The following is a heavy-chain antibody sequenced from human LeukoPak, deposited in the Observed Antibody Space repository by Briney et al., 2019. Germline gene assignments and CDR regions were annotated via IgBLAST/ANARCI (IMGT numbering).Heavy chain of an antibody. CDR1: GGTFSSYA. CDR3: ASGMAGYSSGWYIFQH. V-gene: IGHV1-69*05. Sequence: ASVKVSCKASGGTFSSYAISWVRQAPGQGLEWMGRIIPIFCTANYAQKFLGRATITTDESTSTAYTELSSLRSEDTAVYYCASGMAGYSSGWYIFQHWGQGTLVTVSS. D-gene: IGHD6-19*01. CDR2: IIPIFCTA. J-gene: IGHJ1*01.